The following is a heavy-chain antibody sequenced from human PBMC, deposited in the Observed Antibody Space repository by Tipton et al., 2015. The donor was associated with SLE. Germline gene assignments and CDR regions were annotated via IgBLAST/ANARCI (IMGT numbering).Heavy chain of an antibody. Sequence: GSLRLSCAASGFTFNNYVMSWVRQAPGKGLEWVSSVYGGGTPSYGDSVKGRFAISRDNSKNTVHLVMDSLRPEDTALYYCANAGRFGTGLGAFDIWGQGTMVTVSS. D-gene: IGHD3-3*01. J-gene: IGHJ3*02. CDR1: GFTFNNYV. CDR2: VYGGGTP. CDR3: ANAGRFGTGLGAFDI. V-gene: IGHV3-23*03.